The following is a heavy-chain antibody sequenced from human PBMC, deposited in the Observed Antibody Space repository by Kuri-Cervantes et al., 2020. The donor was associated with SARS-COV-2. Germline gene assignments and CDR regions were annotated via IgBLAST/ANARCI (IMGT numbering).Heavy chain of an antibody. CDR3: ARDTGYDWNYFYMDV. CDR1: GFTFSSYA. J-gene: IGHJ6*03. CDR2: ISYDGSNK. D-gene: IGHD3-16*01. Sequence: GESLKISCAASGFTFSSYAMHWVRQAPGKGLEWVAVISYDGSNKYYADSVKGRFTISRDNSKNTLYLQMNSLRAEDTAVYYCARDTGYDWNYFYMDVWGKGTTVTVSS. V-gene: IGHV3-30*04.